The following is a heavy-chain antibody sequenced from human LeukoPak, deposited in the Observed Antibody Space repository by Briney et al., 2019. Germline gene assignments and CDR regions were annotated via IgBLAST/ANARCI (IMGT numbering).Heavy chain of an antibody. CDR2: INPNSGGT. J-gene: IGHJ2*01. CDR3: ARVYAGGLGRDSGYFDL. CDR1: GYTFTGYY. D-gene: IGHD4-23*01. V-gene: IGHV1-2*04. Sequence: ASVKVSCKASGYTFTGYYMHWVRQAPGQGLEWMGWINPNSGGTNYAQKFQGWVTMTRDTSISTAYMELSRLRSDDTAVYYCARVYAGGLGRDSGYFDLWGRGTLVTVSP.